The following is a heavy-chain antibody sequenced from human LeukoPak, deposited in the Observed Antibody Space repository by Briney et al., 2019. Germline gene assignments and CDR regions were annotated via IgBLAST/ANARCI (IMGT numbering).Heavy chain of an antibody. D-gene: IGHD3-22*01. CDR2: TSYNGNIK. J-gene: IGHJ4*02. CDR1: GFTFSSYG. CDR3: AKGDNYYDSSGYYYVRALFDY. V-gene: IGHV3-30*18. Sequence: GGSLRLSCAASGFTFSSYGMHWVRQAPGKGLEWGAGTSYNGNIKYYADYVKGRFSISRDNSKNTLYLQMDSLRAEDTAVYYCAKGDNYYDSSGYYYVRALFDYWGQGTLVTVSS.